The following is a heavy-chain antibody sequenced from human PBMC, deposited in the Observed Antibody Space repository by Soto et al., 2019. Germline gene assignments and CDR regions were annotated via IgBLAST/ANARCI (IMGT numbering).Heavy chain of an antibody. Sequence: GGSLRLSCAASGLTFSSYAMSWVRQAPGKGLEWVSAITNGGRTYYSDSVKGRFTLYRDDSKNTLYLQMDSLRVEDTAAYYCAKEGPTTHYYFDYWGQGTLVTVSS. CDR3: AKEGPTTHYYFDY. CDR2: ITNGGRT. J-gene: IGHJ4*02. CDR1: GLTFSSYA. D-gene: IGHD1-1*01. V-gene: IGHV3-23*01.